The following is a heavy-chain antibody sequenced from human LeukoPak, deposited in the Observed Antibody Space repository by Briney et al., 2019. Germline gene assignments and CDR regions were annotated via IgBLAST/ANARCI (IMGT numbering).Heavy chain of an antibody. CDR1: GGSISSGGYY. CDR2: IYYSGST. CDR3: ARVVGVPAAIGAGGWFDP. Sequence: SETLSLTCTVSGGSISSGGYYWSWIRQHPGKGLEWIGYIYYSGSTYYNPSPKSRVTISVDTSKNQFSLKLSSVTAADTAVYYCARVVGVPAAIGAGGWFDPWGQGTLVTVSS. J-gene: IGHJ5*02. V-gene: IGHV4-31*03. D-gene: IGHD2-2*01.